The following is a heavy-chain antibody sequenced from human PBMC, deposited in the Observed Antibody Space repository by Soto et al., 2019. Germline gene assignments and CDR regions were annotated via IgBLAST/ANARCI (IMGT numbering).Heavy chain of an antibody. J-gene: IGHJ2*01. V-gene: IGHV4-59*01. Sequence: QVQLQESGPGLVKPSETLSLTCTVSGGSMNIYSWSWVRQPPGKGLEWIGYFLYPGSTNHNPSLGSRDNISLDSPTNQFSLELTSVTAAGTDVYYCTRDRIYGAKNGYFDLGGRGTLVTVSS. D-gene: IGHD3-10*01. CDR1: GGSMNIYS. CDR3: TRDRIYGAKNGYFDL. CDR2: FLYPGST.